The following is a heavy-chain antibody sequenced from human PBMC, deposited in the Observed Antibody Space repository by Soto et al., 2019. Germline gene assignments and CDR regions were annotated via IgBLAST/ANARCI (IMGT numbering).Heavy chain of an antibody. D-gene: IGHD5-18*01. CDR3: ARDGVRYRYGGHQNYYYYGMDV. Sequence: PSEPLSLTCTVSGGSISSYYWSWIRQPPGKGLEWIGYIYYSGSTNYNPSLKSRVTISVDTSKNQFSLKLSSVTAADTAVYYCARDGVRYRYGGHQNYYYYGMDVWGQGTTVTVSS. V-gene: IGHV4-59*01. CDR2: IYYSGST. J-gene: IGHJ6*02. CDR1: GGSISSYY.